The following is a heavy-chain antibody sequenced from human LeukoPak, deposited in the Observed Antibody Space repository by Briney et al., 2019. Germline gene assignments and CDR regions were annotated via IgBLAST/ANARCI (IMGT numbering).Heavy chain of an antibody. CDR2: INPTGTAT. J-gene: IGHJ5*02. CDR3: ARDNSVGDYAWWFDP. D-gene: IGHD1-26*01. Sequence: ASVKVSCTASGYTFTNHYMHWVRQAPGQGLEWMALINPTGTATWYAQKFRGRVTLTRDLPTSTDYMELSSLRSDDTAVYFCARDNSVGDYAWWFDPWGQGTPVTVSS. CDR1: GYTFTNHY. V-gene: IGHV1-46*01.